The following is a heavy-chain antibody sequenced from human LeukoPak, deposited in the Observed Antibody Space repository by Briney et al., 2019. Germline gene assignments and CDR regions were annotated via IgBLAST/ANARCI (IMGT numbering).Heavy chain of an antibody. CDR1: GGSFSGYY. CDR2: INHSGST. Sequence: SETLSLTCAVYGGSFSGYYWSWIRQPPGKGLEWIGEINHSGSTNYNSSLKSRVTISVDTSKNQFSLKLSSVTAADTAVYYCARGSRLRIVVVPAAIRSNAFDIWGQGTMVTVSS. CDR3: ARGSRLRIVVVPAAIRSNAFDI. V-gene: IGHV4-34*01. J-gene: IGHJ3*02. D-gene: IGHD2-2*02.